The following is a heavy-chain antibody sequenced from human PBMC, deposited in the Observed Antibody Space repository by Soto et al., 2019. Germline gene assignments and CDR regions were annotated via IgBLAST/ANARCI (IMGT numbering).Heavy chain of an antibody. CDR2: VNHSGST. CDR1: GGSFSGYY. V-gene: IGHV4-34*01. Sequence: QVQLQQWGAGLLKPSETLSLTCAVYGGSFSGYYWSWIRQPPGRGLEWIGEVNHSGSTNYNPSLQRRVTISGDTSKNQFSLKLSSVTAADTAVYYCARRRHPLGHGSGSYGYWGQGTLVTVSS. D-gene: IGHD3-10*01. CDR3: ARRRHPLGHGSGSYGY. J-gene: IGHJ4*02.